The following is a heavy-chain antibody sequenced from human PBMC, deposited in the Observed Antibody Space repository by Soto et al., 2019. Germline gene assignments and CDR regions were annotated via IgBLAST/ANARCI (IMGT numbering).Heavy chain of an antibody. CDR3: ARVGYDSSGYYYLFDY. CDR2: IYYSGST. Sequence: SETLSLTCTVSCGSISSRSYYWGWIRQPPGKGLEWIGSIYYSGSTYYNPSPKSRVTISVDTSKNQFSLKLSSVTAADTAVYYCARVGYDSSGYYYLFDYWGQGTLVT. J-gene: IGHJ4*02. V-gene: IGHV4-39*07. D-gene: IGHD3-22*01. CDR1: CGSISSRSYY.